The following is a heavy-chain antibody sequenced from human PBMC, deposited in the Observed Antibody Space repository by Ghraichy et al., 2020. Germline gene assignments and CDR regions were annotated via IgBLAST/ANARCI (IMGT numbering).Heavy chain of an antibody. D-gene: IGHD2-2*01. V-gene: IGHV3-48*04. CDR2: ISSSSTTI. Sequence: GGSLRLSCAASGFTFSSYGMNWVRQAPGKGLEWVSYISSSSTTIYYADSVRGRFTVSRDNAKNSLNLQMNGLRAEDTAVYYCARDYCRTTSCRFDYWGQGTLVTVSS. CDR1: GFTFSSYG. CDR3: ARDYCRTTSCRFDY. J-gene: IGHJ4*02.